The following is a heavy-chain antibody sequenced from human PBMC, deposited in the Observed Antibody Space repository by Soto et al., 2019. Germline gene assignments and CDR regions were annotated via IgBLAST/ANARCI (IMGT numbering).Heavy chain of an antibody. CDR1: GYTFTSYG. Sequence: ASVKVSCKASGYTFTSYGISWVRQAPGQGLEWMGWISAYNGNTNYAQKLQGRVTMTTDTSTSTAYMELRSLRSDDTAVYYCARDQDDFWSGYYHYYGMDVWGQGPTVTVYS. D-gene: IGHD3-3*01. V-gene: IGHV1-18*04. CDR3: ARDQDDFWSGYYHYYGMDV. J-gene: IGHJ6*02. CDR2: ISAYNGNT.